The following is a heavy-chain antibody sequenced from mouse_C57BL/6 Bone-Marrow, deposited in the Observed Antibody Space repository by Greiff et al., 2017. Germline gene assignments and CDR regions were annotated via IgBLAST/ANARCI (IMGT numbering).Heavy chain of an antibody. V-gene: IGHV1-54*01. CDR3: ARTEDYKEAWFAY. D-gene: IGHD2-4*01. CDR1: GYAFTNYL. J-gene: IGHJ3*01. CDR2: INPGSGGT. Sequence: VQLQQSGAELVRPGTSVKVSCKASGYAFTNYLIEWVKQRPGQGLEWIGVINPGSGGTNYNEKFKGKATLTADKSSSTAYMQLSSLTSEDSAVYFCARTEDYKEAWFAYWGQGTLVTVSA.